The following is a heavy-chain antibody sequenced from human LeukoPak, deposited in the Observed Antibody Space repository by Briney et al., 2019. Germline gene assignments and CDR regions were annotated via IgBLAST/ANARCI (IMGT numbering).Heavy chain of an antibody. CDR2: INNSGST. Sequence: SETLSLTCAVYGGSFSGYYWRWIRQPPGKGREWIGEINNSGSTNYNPSLKSRGTIAVDTSKNQFSLKLSSVTAADTAVYYCARGYCSGGSCYSGGDYWGQGTLVTVSS. J-gene: IGHJ4*02. CDR3: ARGYCSGGSCYSGGDY. D-gene: IGHD2-15*01. V-gene: IGHV4-34*01. CDR1: GGSFSGYY.